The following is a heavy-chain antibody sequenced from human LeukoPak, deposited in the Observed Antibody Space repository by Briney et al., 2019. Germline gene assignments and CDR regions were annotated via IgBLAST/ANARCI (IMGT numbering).Heavy chain of an antibody. CDR1: GFTFSSYA. J-gene: IGHJ5*02. CDR2: ISYDGSNK. Sequence: GRSLRLSCAASGFTFSSYAMNWVRQAAGKGLEWVALISYDGSNKNYADSVKGRFTISRDNCKKTLYLKMNSLRAEDTAVYYCARDDCSGASCYRSWFDPWGQRTLVTVSS. CDR3: ARDDCSGASCYRSWFDP. V-gene: IGHV3-30-3*01. D-gene: IGHD2-15*01.